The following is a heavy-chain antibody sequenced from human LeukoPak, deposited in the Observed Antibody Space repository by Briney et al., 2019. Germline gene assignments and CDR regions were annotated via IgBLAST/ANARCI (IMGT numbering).Heavy chain of an antibody. D-gene: IGHD4-11*01. CDR2: ITTGGVG. J-gene: IGHJ3*02. V-gene: IGHV3-48*03. Sequence: PGGSLRLSCAASGFTFSSFEMDWVRQAPGKGLEWVSSITTGGVGMYDDSLKGGFTISRDNAGNSLYLQMNSLRVEDTAVYYCARERDYTRDAFDIWGQGTMVTVSS. CDR3: ARERDYTRDAFDI. CDR1: GFTFSSFE.